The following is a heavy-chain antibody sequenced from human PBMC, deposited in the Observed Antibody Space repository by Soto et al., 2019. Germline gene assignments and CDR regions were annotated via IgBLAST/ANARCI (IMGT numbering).Heavy chain of an antibody. CDR1: GFIFSNYG. CDR3: ARENSRISPRLFQP. Sequence: GGSLRLSXVASGFIFSNYGMNWARQAPGKGLEWVALISPAGTNQYYADSAKGRFTISRDNSKNTLYLQMNSLRPEDTGLYYCARENSRISPRLFQPWGHGTLVTVAA. J-gene: IGHJ1*01. CDR2: ISPAGTNQ. V-gene: IGHV3-30*03. D-gene: IGHD6-6*01.